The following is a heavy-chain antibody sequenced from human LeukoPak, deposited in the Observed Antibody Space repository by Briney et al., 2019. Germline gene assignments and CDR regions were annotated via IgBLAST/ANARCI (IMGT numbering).Heavy chain of an antibody. CDR3: ARGKALGD. CDR2: IYYSGST. Sequence: PSETLSLTCTVSGRSISSYYWSWIRQPPGKGLEWIGYIYYSGSTNYNPSLKSRVTISVDTSKNQFSLKLSSVTAADTAVYYCARGKALGDWGQGTLVTVSS. CDR1: GRSISSYY. V-gene: IGHV4-59*01. D-gene: IGHD3-16*01. J-gene: IGHJ4*02.